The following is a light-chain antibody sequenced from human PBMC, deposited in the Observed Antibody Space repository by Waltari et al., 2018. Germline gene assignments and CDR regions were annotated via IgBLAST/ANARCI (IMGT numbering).Light chain of an antibody. Sequence: QSLLTQPPSTSGTPGQRVTISCSGSSSNTATNPVNWYQQFPGTAPKPLIYTNNHRPSGVPDRFSGSKSGTSASLAISGLQLEDEADFYCASWDDSLKGWVFGGGTKVTVL. CDR2: TNN. V-gene: IGLV1-44*01. CDR1: SSNTATNP. CDR3: ASWDDSLKGWV. J-gene: IGLJ3*02.